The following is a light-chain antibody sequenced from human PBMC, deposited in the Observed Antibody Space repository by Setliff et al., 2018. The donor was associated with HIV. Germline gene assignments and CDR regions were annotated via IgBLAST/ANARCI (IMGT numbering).Light chain of an antibody. J-gene: IGLJ1*01. CDR2: DVS. Sequence: QSVLTQPASVSGSPGQSITISCTDASSDLATYNWVSWHQHHPGKGPKLIIYDVSKRPSGVPDRFSGSKSGDTASLSISGLQSEDEADYYCCSYAGTYTYIFGTGTKVTVL. CDR1: SSDLATYNW. CDR3: CSYAGTYTYI. V-gene: IGLV2-11*01.